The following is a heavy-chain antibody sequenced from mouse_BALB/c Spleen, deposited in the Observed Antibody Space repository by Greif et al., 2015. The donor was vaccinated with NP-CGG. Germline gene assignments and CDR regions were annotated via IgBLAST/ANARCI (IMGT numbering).Heavy chain of an antibody. D-gene: IGHD2-1*01. CDR2: IDPSDSET. CDR1: GYTFTSYW. Sequence: QVHVKQSGAELVKPGAPVKLSCKASGYTFTSYWMNWVKQRPGRCLEWIGRIDPSDSETHYNQKFKDKATLTVDKSSSTAYIQLSSLTSEDSAVYYCASGGNYDYFDYWGQGTTLTVSS. V-gene: IGHV1-69*02. J-gene: IGHJ2*01. CDR3: ASGGNYDYFDY.